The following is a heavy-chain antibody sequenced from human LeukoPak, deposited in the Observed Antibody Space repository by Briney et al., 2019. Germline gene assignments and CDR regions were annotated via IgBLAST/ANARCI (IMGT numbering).Heavy chain of an antibody. Sequence: SVKVSCKASGGTFSSYAISWVRQAPGQGLEWMGGIIPIFGTANYAQKFQGRVTITADESTSTAYMELSGLRSEDTAVYYCARSTVDTAMVSPRSFDYWGQGTPVTVSS. D-gene: IGHD5-18*01. CDR2: IIPIFGTA. CDR3: ARSTVDTAMVSPRSFDY. V-gene: IGHV1-69*13. J-gene: IGHJ4*02. CDR1: GGTFSSYA.